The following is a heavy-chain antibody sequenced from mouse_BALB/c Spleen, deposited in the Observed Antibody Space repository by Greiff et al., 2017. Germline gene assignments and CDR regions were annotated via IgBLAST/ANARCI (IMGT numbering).Heavy chain of an antibody. D-gene: IGHD1-2*01. Sequence: VQVVESGPGLVAPSQSLSITCTVSGFSLTGYGVNWVRQPPGKGLEWLGMIWGDGSTDYNSALKSRLSISKDNSKSQVFLKMNSLQTDDTARYYCASLLRLQCYYAMDYWGQGTSVTVSS. V-gene: IGHV2-6-7*01. CDR1: GFSLTGYG. CDR2: IWGDGST. CDR3: ASLLRLQCYYAMDY. J-gene: IGHJ4*01.